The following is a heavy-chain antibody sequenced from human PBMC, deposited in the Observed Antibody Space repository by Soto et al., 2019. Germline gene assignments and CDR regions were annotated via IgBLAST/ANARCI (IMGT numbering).Heavy chain of an antibody. CDR2: IIPIFGTA. J-gene: IGHJ3*02. Sequence: SVKVSCKASGYTFTSYGISWVRQAPGQGLEWMGGIIPIFGTANYAQKFQGRVTITADESTSTAYMELSSLRSEDTAVYYCAGPDDAFDIWGQGTMVTVSS. V-gene: IGHV1-69*13. CDR3: AGPDDAFDI. CDR1: GYTFTSYG.